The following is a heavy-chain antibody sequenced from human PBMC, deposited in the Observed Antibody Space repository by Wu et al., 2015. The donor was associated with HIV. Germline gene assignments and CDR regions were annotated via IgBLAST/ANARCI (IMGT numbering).Heavy chain of an antibody. CDR1: GGTFSSYA. CDR3: ARDVEMATIMGAEHDAFDI. Sequence: QVQLVQSGAEVKKPGSSVKVSCKASGGTFSSYAISWVRQAPGQGLEWMGGIIPIFGTANYAQKFQGRVTITADESTSTAYMELSSLRSEDTAVYYCARDVEMATIMGAEHDAFDIWGQGDNGHRLF. CDR2: IIPIFGTA. D-gene: IGHD5-24*01. J-gene: IGHJ3*02. V-gene: IGHV1-69*12.